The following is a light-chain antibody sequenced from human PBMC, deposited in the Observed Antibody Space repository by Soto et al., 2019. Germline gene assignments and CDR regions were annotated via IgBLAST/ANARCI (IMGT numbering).Light chain of an antibody. CDR2: ADS. CDR1: QSVSGY. CDR3: QQRYNWPIT. J-gene: IGKJ5*01. Sequence: EIVLTQSPATLSLSPGERATRSCRASQSVSGYVGWYQQKPGQAPRLLIYADSNRATGIPARFSGSGSGTDFTLTISSLEPEDFSVYYCQQRYNWPITFGQGTRLEIK. V-gene: IGKV3-11*01.